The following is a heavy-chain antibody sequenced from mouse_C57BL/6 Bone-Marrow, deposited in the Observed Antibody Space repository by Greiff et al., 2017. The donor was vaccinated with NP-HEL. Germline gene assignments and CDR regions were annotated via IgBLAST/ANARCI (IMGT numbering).Heavy chain of an antibody. CDR2: IYPGSGNT. V-gene: IGHV1-76*01. D-gene: IGHD1-1*01. J-gene: IGHJ1*03. Sequence: VQLVESGAELVRPGASVKLSCKASGYTFTDYYINWVKQRPGQGLEWIARIYPGSGNTYYNEKFKGKATLTAEKSSSTAYMQLSSLTSEDSAVYFCARLGTTVVARDVWGTGTTVTVSS. CDR3: ARLGTTVVARDV. CDR1: GYTFTDYY.